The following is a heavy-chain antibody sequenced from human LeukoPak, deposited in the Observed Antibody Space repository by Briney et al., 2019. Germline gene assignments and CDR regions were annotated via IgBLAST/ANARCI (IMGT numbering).Heavy chain of an antibody. V-gene: IGHV4-39*07. CDR1: GGSISSSSYY. CDR2: IYYSGST. J-gene: IGHJ4*02. Sequence: SETLSLTCTVSGGSISSSSYYWGWIRQPPGKGLEWIGSIYYSGSTYYNPSLKSRVTISVDTSKNQFFLKLNSVTAADTAVHYCARATSGVIHYWGQGTLVTVSS. D-gene: IGHD3-10*01. CDR3: ARATSGVIHY.